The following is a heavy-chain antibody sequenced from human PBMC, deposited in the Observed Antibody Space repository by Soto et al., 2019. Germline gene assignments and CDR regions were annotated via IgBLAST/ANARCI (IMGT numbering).Heavy chain of an antibody. CDR3: TTEHNYDSRGYDY. Sequence: EVQLVESGGGLVKPGGSLRLSCAASGFTFSNAWMNWVRQAPGKGLEWVGRIKSKTDGGTTDYAAPVKGRFTISRDDSKNTLYLQMNSLKTEDTAVYYCTTEHNYDSRGYDYWGQGTLVTVSS. V-gene: IGHV3-15*07. J-gene: IGHJ4*02. CDR2: IKSKTDGGTT. D-gene: IGHD3-22*01. CDR1: GFTFSNAW.